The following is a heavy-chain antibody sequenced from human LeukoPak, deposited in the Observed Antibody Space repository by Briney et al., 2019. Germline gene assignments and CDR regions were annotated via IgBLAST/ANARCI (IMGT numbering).Heavy chain of an antibody. Sequence: GGSLRLSCAASGFTFSSYAMHWVRQAPGKGLEWVAVISYDGSNKYYADSVKGRFTISRDNSKNTLYLQMNSLRAEDTAVYYCARDRVGLDYYDFWSGYQGWFDPWGQGTLVTVSS. CDR2: ISYDGSNK. CDR1: GFTFSSYA. J-gene: IGHJ5*02. CDR3: ARDRVGLDYYDFWSGYQGWFDP. D-gene: IGHD3-3*01. V-gene: IGHV3-30*04.